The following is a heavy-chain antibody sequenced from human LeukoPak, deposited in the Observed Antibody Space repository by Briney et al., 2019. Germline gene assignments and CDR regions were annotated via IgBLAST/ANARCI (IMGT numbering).Heavy chain of an antibody. CDR1: GYTFTGCY. CDR2: INLNSGGT. V-gene: IGHV1-2*04. D-gene: IGHD2/OR15-2a*01. J-gene: IGHJ4*02. CDR3: ARGGQYESFDY. Sequence: ASVKVSCKASGYTFTGCYMHWVRQAPGQGLEWMGWINLNSGGTNYAQKFQGWVTMTRDTSISTAYMELSRLRSDDTAVYYCARGGQYESFDYWGQGTLVTVSS.